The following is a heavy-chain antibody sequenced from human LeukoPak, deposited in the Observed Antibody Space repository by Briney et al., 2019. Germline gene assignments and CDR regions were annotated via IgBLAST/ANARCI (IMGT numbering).Heavy chain of an antibody. CDR1: GYTFTSYD. CDR3: ARGDSSSSVVGMIHYYYMDV. V-gene: IGHV1-8*01. Sequence: ASVKVSCKASGYTFTSYDINWVRQATGQGLEWMGWMNPNSGNTGYAQKFQGRVTTTRNTSISTAYMELSSLRSEDTAVYYCARGDSSSSVVGMIHYYYMDVWGKGTTVTVSS. J-gene: IGHJ6*03. CDR2: MNPNSGNT. D-gene: IGHD6-6*01.